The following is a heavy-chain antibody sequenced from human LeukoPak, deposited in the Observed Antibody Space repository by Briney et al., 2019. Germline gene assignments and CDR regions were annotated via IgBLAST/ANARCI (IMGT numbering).Heavy chain of an antibody. V-gene: IGHV5-51*01. J-gene: IGHJ4*02. D-gene: IGHD6-13*01. CDR3: ARRVAAEDLLDY. Sequence: GESLKISCKGYGYSFTSYWIAWVRQMPGKGLEWMGIIYPGDSDTRYSPSFQGQVTISADKSISTAYLQWSSPKASDTAMYYCARRVAAEDLLDYWGQGTLVTVSS. CDR2: IYPGDSDT. CDR1: GYSFTSYW.